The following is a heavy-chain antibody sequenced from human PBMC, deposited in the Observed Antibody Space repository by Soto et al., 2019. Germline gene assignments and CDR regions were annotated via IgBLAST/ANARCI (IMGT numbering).Heavy chain of an antibody. CDR1: GDSVTSDSYF. Sequence: KPSETLSLTCTVSGDSVTSDSYFWSWIRQPPGKGLEWIGNSYYSGYYSGSTNHNPSLKSRVTVSVDTSKNQFSLKLRSVTTADTALYYCARTTAVPNSLRSRYFFDYWGQGTLVTVSS. V-gene: IGHV4-61*01. D-gene: IGHD4-17*01. CDR2: SYYSGYYSGST. J-gene: IGHJ4*02. CDR3: ARTTAVPNSLRSRYFFDY.